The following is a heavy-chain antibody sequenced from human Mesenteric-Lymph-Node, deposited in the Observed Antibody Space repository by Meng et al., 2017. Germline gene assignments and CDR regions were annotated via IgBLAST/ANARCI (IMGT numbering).Heavy chain of an antibody. D-gene: IGHD6-19*01. V-gene: IGHV3-23*01. CDR2: ISGSGGST. CDR1: GFTFSSYA. J-gene: IGHJ4*02. CDR3: ARNGYTSGWYRN. Sequence: LSLTCAASGFTFSSYAMSWVRQAPGKGLEWVSAISGSGGSTYYADSVKGRFTISRDNSKNTLYLQMNSLRAEDTAVYYCARNGYTSGWYRNWGQGTLVTVSS.